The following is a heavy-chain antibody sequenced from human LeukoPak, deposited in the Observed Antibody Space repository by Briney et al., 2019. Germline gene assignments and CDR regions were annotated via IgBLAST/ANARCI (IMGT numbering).Heavy chain of an antibody. CDR2: ISAYNGNT. D-gene: IGHD6-13*01. V-gene: IGHV1-18*01. J-gene: IGHJ4*02. CDR1: GYTFTSYG. Sequence: ASVKVSCKGSGYTFTSYGSSWVRQAPGQGLEGMGWISAYNGNTNYDQTLQGRVTMTTDTSTSTAYMELRSLRSDDTAVYYCARDHSSSGQLFDYWGQGTLVTVSS. CDR3: ARDHSSSGQLFDY.